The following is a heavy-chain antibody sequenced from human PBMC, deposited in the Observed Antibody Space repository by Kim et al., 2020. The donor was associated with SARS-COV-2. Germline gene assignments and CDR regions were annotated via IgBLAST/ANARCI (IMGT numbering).Heavy chain of an antibody. CDR3: ARDGRRGGNYYYGMDV. CDR2: IIPIFGTA. J-gene: IGHJ6*02. CDR1: GGTFSSYA. V-gene: IGHV1-69*13. D-gene: IGHD2-15*01. Sequence: SVKVSCKASGGTFSSYAISWVRQAPGQGLEWMGGIIPIFGTANYAQKFQGRVTITADESTSTAYMELSSLRSEDTAVYYCARDGRRGGNYYYGMDVWGQGTTVTVSS.